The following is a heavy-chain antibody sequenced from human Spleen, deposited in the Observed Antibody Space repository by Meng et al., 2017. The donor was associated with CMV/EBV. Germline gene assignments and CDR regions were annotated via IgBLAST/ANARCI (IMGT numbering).Heavy chain of an antibody. D-gene: IGHD1-26*01. CDR3: ATMDRFRGSCIDF. CDR2: ILYDGSS. V-gene: IGHV4-39*01. J-gene: IGHJ4*02. CDR1: GDSISNNIYY. Sequence: VSGDSISNNIYYWAFIRQPPGKGLEWIGSILYDGSSYYNPSLKTRLTISIDMPKNQFSLKVTSVTAADSALYYCATMDRFRGSCIDFWGQGALVTVSS.